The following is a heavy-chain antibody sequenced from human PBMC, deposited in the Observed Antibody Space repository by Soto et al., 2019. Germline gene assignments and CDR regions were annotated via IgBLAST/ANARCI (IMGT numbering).Heavy chain of an antibody. CDR1: GGSISSYY. CDR3: ARAGYSSGWYWNYFDY. Sequence: SETLSLTCTVSGGSISSYYWSWIRQPPGKGLEWIGYIYYSGSTNYNPSLKSRVTISVDTSKNQFSLKLSSVTAADTAVYYCARAGYSSGWYWNYFDYWGQGTLVTVSS. V-gene: IGHV4-59*01. CDR2: IYYSGST. J-gene: IGHJ4*02. D-gene: IGHD6-19*01.